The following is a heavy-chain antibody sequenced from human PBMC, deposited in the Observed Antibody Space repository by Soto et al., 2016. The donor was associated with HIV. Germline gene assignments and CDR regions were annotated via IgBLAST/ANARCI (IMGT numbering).Heavy chain of an antibody. CDR3: ARESRWLQSDY. CDR2: IIPIFGST. D-gene: IGHD6-19*01. CDR1: GGTFSNHA. J-gene: IGHJ4*02. Sequence: QVQLVQSGAEVKKPGSSVKVSCKASGGTFSNHAISWVRQAPGQGLEWMGGIIPIFGSTNYAQKFQGRVTIFADDSTSTAYMELSDLRSDDTAVYYCARESRWLQSDYWGQGTLVTGLL. V-gene: IGHV1-69*01.